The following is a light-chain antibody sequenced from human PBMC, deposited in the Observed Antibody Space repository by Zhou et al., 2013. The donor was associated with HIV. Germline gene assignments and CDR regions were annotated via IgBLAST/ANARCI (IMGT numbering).Light chain of an antibody. V-gene: IGKV1-NL1*01. CDR3: LQHNSYPRT. CDR1: QAISNS. J-gene: IGKJ1*01. CDR2: ATS. Sequence: DIQMTQSPSSLSASVGDRVTITCRASQAISNSLAWYQQKPGEAPKFLIYATSRLESGVPSRFSGSGSGTDYTLTISSLQPEDFATYYCLQHNSYPRTFGQGTKVEIK.